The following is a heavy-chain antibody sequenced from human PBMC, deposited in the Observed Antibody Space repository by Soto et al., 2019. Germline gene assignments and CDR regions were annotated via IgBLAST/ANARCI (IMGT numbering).Heavy chain of an antibody. CDR1: GFIFSDNY. Sequence: QVQLVESGGDLVKPGGSLRLSCAVSGFIFSDNYMSWIRQAPGKGLELVSYISSSGSSMYYADSMKGRFIVSRDNAKNSLYFEMNSLRAEDTAVYYCARILIHFYCSGTPGYMDVWGKGTTVTVSS. D-gene: IGHD3-10*01. J-gene: IGHJ6*03. CDR3: ARILIHFYCSGTPGYMDV. V-gene: IGHV3-11*01. CDR2: ISSSGSSM.